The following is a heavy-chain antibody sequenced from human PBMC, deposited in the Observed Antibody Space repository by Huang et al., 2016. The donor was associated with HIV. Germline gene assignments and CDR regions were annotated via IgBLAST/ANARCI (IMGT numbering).Heavy chain of an antibody. Sequence: QVQLQQWGAGLLKPSETLSLTCAVYGGSFSGYYWSWIRQSPGKGLAWIGEINHSGSTNYNPSLKSRLTISVDTSKNQFSLKLSSVTAADTAVYYCARERMMSWLDDHDAFDIWGQGTMVTASS. CDR1: GGSFSGYY. CDR3: ARERMMSWLDDHDAFDI. D-gene: IGHD1-1*01. V-gene: IGHV4-34*01. J-gene: IGHJ3*02. CDR2: INHSGST.